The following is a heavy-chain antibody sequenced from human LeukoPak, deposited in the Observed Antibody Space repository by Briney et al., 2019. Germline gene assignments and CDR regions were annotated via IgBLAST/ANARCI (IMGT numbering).Heavy chain of an antibody. J-gene: IGHJ4*02. CDR1: GDSVSSNSAA. V-gene: IGHV6-1*01. D-gene: IGHD5-12*01. Sequence: SQTLSLTCAISGDSVSSNSAAWNWIRQSPSRGLEWLGRTYYRSKWYTDYAVSVKSRITINPGTSKNQFSLQLNSVTPEDTAVYYCARDLGYSGYGETFDYWGQGTLVTVSS. CDR3: ARDLGYSGYGETFDY. CDR2: TYYRSKWYT.